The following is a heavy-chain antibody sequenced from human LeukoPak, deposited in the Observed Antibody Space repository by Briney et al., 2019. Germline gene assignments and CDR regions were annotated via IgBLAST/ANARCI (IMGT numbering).Heavy chain of an antibody. CDR2: INSDGSST. CDR3: ARDRNTGSSYENLFEY. J-gene: IGHJ4*02. D-gene: IGHD1-26*01. Sequence: PGGSLRLSCAASGFTFRSYWMHWARQAPGKGLVWVSRINSDGSSTSYADSVKGRFTISRDNAKNTLYLQMNSLRAEDTSVYYCARDRNTGSSYENLFEYWGQGSLVTVSS. V-gene: IGHV3-74*01. CDR1: GFTFRSYW.